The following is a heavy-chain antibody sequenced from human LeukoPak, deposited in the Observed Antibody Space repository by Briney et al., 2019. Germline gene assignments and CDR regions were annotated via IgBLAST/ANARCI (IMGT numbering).Heavy chain of an antibody. D-gene: IGHD2-15*01. CDR1: GFSFSSYA. CDR2: ISGSGGST. Sequence: QTGGSLRLSCAASGFSFSSYAMSWVRQAPGKGLEWVSAISGSGGSTYYADSVKGRFTISRDNSKNTLYLQMNSLRAEDTAVYYCARGNPGLRNYFDYWGQGTLVTVSS. CDR3: ARGNPGLRNYFDY. V-gene: IGHV3-23*01. J-gene: IGHJ4*02.